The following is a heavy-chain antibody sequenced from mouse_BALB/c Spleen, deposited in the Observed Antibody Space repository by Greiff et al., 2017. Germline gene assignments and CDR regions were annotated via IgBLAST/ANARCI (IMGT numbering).Heavy chain of an antibody. V-gene: IGHV14-3*02. Sequence: VQLKESGAELVKPGASVKLSCTASGFNIKDTYMHWVKQRPEQGLEWIGRIDPANGNTKYDPKFQGKATITADTSSNTAYLQLSSLTSEDTAVYYCATYYGYDGWYFDVWGAGTTVTVSS. CDR3: ATYYGYDGWYFDV. CDR1: GFNIKDTY. CDR2: IDPANGNT. J-gene: IGHJ1*01. D-gene: IGHD2-9*01.